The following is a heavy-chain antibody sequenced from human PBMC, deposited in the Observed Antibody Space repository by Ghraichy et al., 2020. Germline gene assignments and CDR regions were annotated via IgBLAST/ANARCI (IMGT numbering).Heavy chain of an antibody. CDR1: GDSISSSPYY. V-gene: IGHV4-61*02. J-gene: IGHJ5*02. CDR3: ARNKWAERPAEVWFDP. CDR2: IYNTGGT. Sequence: SETLSLTCTVSGDSISSSPYYWSWIRQPAGKGLEWIGRIYNTGGTNYNPSLKSRVTISVDTSKNQFSLKLNSLTAADTAVYYCARNKWAERPAEVWFDPWGQGTLVTVSS. D-gene: IGHD1-26*01.